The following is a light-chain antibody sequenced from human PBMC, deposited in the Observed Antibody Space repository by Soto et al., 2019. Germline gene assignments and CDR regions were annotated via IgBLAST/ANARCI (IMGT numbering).Light chain of an antibody. CDR3: QQYDSSLRT. CDR2: GVS. Sequence: EIVLTQSPGTLSLSPGERATLSCRASQSVSSGYLAWYQQKPGQAPRLLIYGVSSRATGIPDRFSGSGSGTDFTLTISRLEPEDFAVYYCQQYDSSLRTFGQGTKVEIK. V-gene: IGKV3-20*01. J-gene: IGKJ1*01. CDR1: QSVSSGY.